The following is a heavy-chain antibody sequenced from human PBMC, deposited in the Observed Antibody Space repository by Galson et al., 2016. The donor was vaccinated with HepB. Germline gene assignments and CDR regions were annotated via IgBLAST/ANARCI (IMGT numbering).Heavy chain of an antibody. CDR3: ASAVSGYSVDI. D-gene: IGHD5-18*01. Sequence: SLRLSCAASGFTFSSYWMRWVRQAPGKGLECVANIKTDGSEKYYVDSVKGRFTISRDNAKNSLYLQMHSLRAEDTALYYCASAVSGYSVDIWGQGTMVTVSS. CDR2: IKTDGSEK. J-gene: IGHJ3*02. V-gene: IGHV3-7*01. CDR1: GFTFSSYW.